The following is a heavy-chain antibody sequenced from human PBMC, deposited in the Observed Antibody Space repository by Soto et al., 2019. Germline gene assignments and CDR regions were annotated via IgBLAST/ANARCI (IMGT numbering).Heavy chain of an antibody. J-gene: IGHJ5*02. CDR2: IYSGGST. Sequence: GGSLRLSCAASGFTVSSNYMSWVRQAPGKGLEWVSVIYSGGSTYYADSVKGRFTISRHNSKNTLYLQMNSLRAEDTAVYYCARIGYCSGGSCYSGAAFDPWGQGTLVTVSS. D-gene: IGHD2-15*01. CDR3: ARIGYCSGGSCYSGAAFDP. V-gene: IGHV3-53*04. CDR1: GFTVSSNY.